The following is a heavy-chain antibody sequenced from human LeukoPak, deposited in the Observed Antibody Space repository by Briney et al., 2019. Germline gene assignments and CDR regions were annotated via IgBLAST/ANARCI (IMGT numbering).Heavy chain of an antibody. CDR3: ASRSYDSLVFDI. V-gene: IGHV3-66*01. D-gene: IGHD3-22*01. J-gene: IGHJ3*02. CDR2: IYSGGST. Sequence: PGGSLRLSCAASGFTVSSNYMSWVRQAPGKGLEWVSVIYSGGSTYYADSVKGRFTIPRDNSKNTLYLQMNSLRAEDTAVYYCASRSYDSLVFDIGAQGTMVPVS. CDR1: GFTVSSNY.